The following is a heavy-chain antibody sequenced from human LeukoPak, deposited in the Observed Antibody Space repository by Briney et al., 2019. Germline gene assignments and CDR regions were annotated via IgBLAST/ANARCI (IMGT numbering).Heavy chain of an antibody. D-gene: IGHD1-26*01. CDR1: GGSISSYY. CDR2: IYTSGST. J-gene: IGHJ4*02. Sequence: KPSETLSLTCTVSGGSISSYYWSWIRQPPGKELEWIGYIYTSGSTNYNPSLKSRVTISVDTSKNQFSLKLSSVTAADTAVYYCARRNLLGATTVWGQGTLVTVSS. V-gene: IGHV4-4*09. CDR3: ARRNLLGATTV.